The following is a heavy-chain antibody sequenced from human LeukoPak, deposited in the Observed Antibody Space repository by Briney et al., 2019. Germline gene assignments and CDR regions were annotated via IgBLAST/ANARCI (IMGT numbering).Heavy chain of an antibody. CDR2: INSDGSTT. CDR3: ERGGFDTIGFDY. J-gene: IGHJ4*02. Sequence: GGSLILSCVASGFTFSSYWMHWVRQAPGKGLVWVSRINSDGSTTIYADSVRGRFTISRDNAKHTLYLQMNSLRAEDTAVYYCERGGFDTIGFDYWGQGTLVTVSS. D-gene: IGHD3-10*01. CDR1: GFTFSSYW. V-gene: IGHV3-74*01.